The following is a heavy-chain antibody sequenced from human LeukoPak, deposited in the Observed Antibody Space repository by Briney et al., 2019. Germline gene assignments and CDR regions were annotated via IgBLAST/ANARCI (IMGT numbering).Heavy chain of an antibody. Sequence: PSETLSLTCSVSGVSISNYYWTWIRQPPGKGLEWVGYVYYSGNTNYNPSLKSRVTISVDTSKKQLSLRLTSVTAADTAVYYCARDRGSGWYVNWGQGTLVTVSS. V-gene: IGHV4-59*01. CDR3: ARDRGSGWYVN. CDR1: GVSISNYY. CDR2: VYYSGNT. J-gene: IGHJ4*02. D-gene: IGHD6-19*01.